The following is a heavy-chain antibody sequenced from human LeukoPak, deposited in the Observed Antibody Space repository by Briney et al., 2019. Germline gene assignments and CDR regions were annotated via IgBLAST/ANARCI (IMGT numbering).Heavy chain of an antibody. J-gene: IGHJ4*02. CDR2: IYPGDSDT. V-gene: IGHV5-51*01. D-gene: IGHD3-22*01. CDR1: GYSFTSYW. Sequence: GESLKISCKGSGYSFTSYWIGWVRQMPGKGLEWMGIIYPGDSDTRYSPSFQGQVTISADKSISTAYLQWSSLEASDTALYYCARQRWRYYDSSGYYYLNWGQGTLVTASS. CDR3: ARQRWRYYDSSGYYYLN.